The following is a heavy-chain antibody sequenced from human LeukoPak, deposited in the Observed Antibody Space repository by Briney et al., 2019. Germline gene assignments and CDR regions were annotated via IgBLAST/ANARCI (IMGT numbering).Heavy chain of an antibody. Sequence: ASVEVSCKASGGTFSSYAISWVRQAPGQGLEWMGGIIPIFGTANYAQKFQGRVTITTDESTSTAYMELSSLRSEDTAVYYCARDTYHYGSGSEYYMDVWGKGTTVTVSS. CDR1: GGTFSSYA. D-gene: IGHD3-10*01. CDR2: IIPIFGTA. J-gene: IGHJ6*03. V-gene: IGHV1-69*05. CDR3: ARDTYHYGSGSEYYMDV.